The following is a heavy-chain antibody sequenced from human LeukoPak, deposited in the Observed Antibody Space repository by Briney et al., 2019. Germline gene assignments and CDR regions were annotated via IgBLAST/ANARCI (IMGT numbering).Heavy chain of an antibody. D-gene: IGHD6-13*01. J-gene: IGHJ3*02. Sequence: PGGSLRLSCAASGFTFNSYEMNWVRQAPGKGLEWVSYISSNGSTIYYADSVKGRFTISRDNAKKSLYLQMNSLRAEDTAVYYCARARTSQQLNSFDIWGQGTMVAVSS. CDR3: ARARTSQQLNSFDI. CDR1: GFTFNSYE. V-gene: IGHV3-48*03. CDR2: ISSNGSTI.